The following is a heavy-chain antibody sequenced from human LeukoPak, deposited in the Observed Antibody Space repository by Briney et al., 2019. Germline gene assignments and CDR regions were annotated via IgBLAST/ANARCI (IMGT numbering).Heavy chain of an antibody. V-gene: IGHV1-69*13. D-gene: IGHD3-22*01. J-gene: IGHJ3*02. CDR1: GGTFSSYA. Sequence: SVKVSCKASGGTFSSYAISWVRQAPGQGLEWMGGIIPIFGTANYAQKFQGRVTITADESTSTAYMELSSLRSEDTAVYYCAREPYYYDSSGYGSDTWGQGTMVTVSS. CDR3: AREPYYYDSSGYGSDT. CDR2: IIPIFGTA.